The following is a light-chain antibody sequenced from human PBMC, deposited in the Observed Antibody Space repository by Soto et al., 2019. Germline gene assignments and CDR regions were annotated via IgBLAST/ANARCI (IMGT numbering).Light chain of an antibody. CDR2: AAS. CDR3: LQHNSYPRT. CDR1: QGISSTY. J-gene: IGKJ1*01. V-gene: IGKV1-9*01. Sequence: DIQLTQSPSFLSASEGDRVTIACRSSQGISSTYLAWYQQTPGKAPKILIYAASSLQGGVPSRFSGSGSGTDFTLTISSLQAEDFATYYCLQHNSYPRTFGQGTKVDIK.